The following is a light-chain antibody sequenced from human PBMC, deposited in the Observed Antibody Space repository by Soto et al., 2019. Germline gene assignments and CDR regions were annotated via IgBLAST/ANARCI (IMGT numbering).Light chain of an antibody. CDR1: SSDVGGYDF. J-gene: IGLJ2*01. CDR3: CAYAGGCAKVA. V-gene: IGLV2-11*01. Sequence: QSALTQPRSVSGSPGQSVTISCTGTSSDVGGYDFVSWFQQHPGKAPKLIISDVSKRPSGVPDRFSGSKSGNTASLTISGLQAEDEAEYYCCAYAGGCAKVAFGGGTKLTVL. CDR2: DVS.